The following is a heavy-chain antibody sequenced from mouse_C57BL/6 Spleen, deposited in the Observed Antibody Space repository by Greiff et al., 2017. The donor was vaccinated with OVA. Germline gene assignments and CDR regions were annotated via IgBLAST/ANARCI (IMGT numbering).Heavy chain of an antibody. CDR2: IHPNSGSN. CDR1: GYTFTSYW. D-gene: IGHD2-1*01. J-gene: IGHJ4*01. Sequence: QVQLQQPGAELVKPGASVKLSCKASGYTFTSYWMPWVKQRPGQGLEWIGMIHPNSGSNNYNEKFKSKATLTVDKSSSTAYMQLSSLTSEDSAVYYCARCYGNLYYAMDYWGQGTSVTVSS. CDR3: ARCYGNLYYAMDY. V-gene: IGHV1-64*01.